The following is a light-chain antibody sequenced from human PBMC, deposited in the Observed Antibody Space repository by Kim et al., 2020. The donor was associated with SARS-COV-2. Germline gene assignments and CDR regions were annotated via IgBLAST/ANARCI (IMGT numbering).Light chain of an antibody. V-gene: IGLV3-25*03. CDR1: AFPNHY. CDR2: KAL. CDR3: HSAYICVTYVV. Sequence: SYELTQPPSVSVSPGQTARITCSGDAFPNHYAYLYQHKPRQAPVLVIFKALHRPSWLPERFSGSISVSTFTFSFCGFHSEFDADSFCHSAYICVTYVVF. J-gene: IGLJ1*01.